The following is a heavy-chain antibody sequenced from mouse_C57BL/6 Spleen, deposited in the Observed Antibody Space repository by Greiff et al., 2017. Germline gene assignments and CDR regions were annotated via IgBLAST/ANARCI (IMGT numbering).Heavy chain of an antibody. CDR2: IYPGGGYT. CDR3: ALGRGYYFDY. Sequence: VKLMESGAELVRPGTSVKMSCKASGYTFTNYWIGWAKQRPGHGLEWIGDIYPGGGYTNYNEKFKGKATLTADKSSSTAYMQFSSLTSEDSAIYYCALGRGYYFDYWGQGTTLTVSS. D-gene: IGHD4-1*01. V-gene: IGHV1-63*01. CDR1: GYTFTNYW. J-gene: IGHJ2*01.